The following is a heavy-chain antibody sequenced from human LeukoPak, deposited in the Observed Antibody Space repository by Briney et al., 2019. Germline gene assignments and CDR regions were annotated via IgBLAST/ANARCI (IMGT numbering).Heavy chain of an antibody. CDR3: ARDDERDYTNLVGATLDY. J-gene: IGHJ4*02. CDR1: GFTFGDYA. Sequence: GPSLRLSCTGSGFTFGDYAMAWVRQAPERGLEWVSSISSTNTYIYYADSVKGRFTISRDNAKNSLYLQMNSLRAEDTAVYYCARDDERDYTNLVGATLDYWGRGTLVTVSS. V-gene: IGHV3-21*01. D-gene: IGHD1-26*01. CDR2: ISSTNTYI.